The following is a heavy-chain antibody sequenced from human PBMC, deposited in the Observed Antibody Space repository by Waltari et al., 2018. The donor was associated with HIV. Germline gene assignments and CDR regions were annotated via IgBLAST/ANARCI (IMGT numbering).Heavy chain of an antibody. V-gene: IGHV4-34*01. D-gene: IGHD6-19*01. Sequence: VLLDQWGSGLLNPSQTLSLTCAVYGGSFKGYFWNWVRRTPGRGLEWIGDVNYRGDTNYNPSLKSRASLSSDTSKNQFSLRLTSLTAADSATYYCARAYNSGPTPHNYYYYGIDVWGRGTTVIVSS. CDR1: GGSFKGYF. J-gene: IGHJ6*02. CDR3: ARAYNSGPTPHNYYYYGIDV. CDR2: VNYRGDT.